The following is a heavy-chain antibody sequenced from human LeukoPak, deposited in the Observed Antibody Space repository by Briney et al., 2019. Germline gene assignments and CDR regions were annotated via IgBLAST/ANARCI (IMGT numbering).Heavy chain of an antibody. Sequence: GASVKVSCKASGYTFTSNYMHWVRQAPGQGLEWMGIINPSGGSTRYAQKFQGRVTMTRDMSTSTVYMELSSLRSEDTAVYYCARAVVTSPRSAFDIWGQGTMVTVSS. V-gene: IGHV1-46*01. CDR1: GYTFTSNY. J-gene: IGHJ3*02. CDR2: INPSGGST. D-gene: IGHD4-23*01. CDR3: ARAVVTSPRSAFDI.